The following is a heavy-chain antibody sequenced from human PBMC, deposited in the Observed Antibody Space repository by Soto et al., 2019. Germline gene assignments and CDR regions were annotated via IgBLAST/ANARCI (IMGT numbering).Heavy chain of an antibody. CDR3: AREGHYYNTSGDYYGNWFDT. D-gene: IGHD3-22*01. J-gene: IGHJ5*02. Sequence: PGGSLRLSCETSGLSFSSYALHWVRQAPGKGLKWVAVVSYDGTYKYYADSVKGRFTISRDNSRNTLYLQMNSLTVEDTAVYYCAREGHYYNTSGDYYGNWFDTWGQGTRVTVSS. CDR2: VSYDGTYK. CDR1: GLSFSSYA. V-gene: IGHV3-30*04.